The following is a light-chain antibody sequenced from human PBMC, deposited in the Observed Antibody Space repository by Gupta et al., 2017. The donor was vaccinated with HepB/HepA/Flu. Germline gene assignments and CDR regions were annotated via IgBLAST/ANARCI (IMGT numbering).Light chain of an antibody. CDR3: QSYDSSQSTYV. CDR2: SNR. V-gene: IGLV1-40*01. CDR1: SSNIGAGYD. J-gene: IGLJ1*01. Sequence: QSVLTQPPSVSVAPAQRVTISSTGSSSNIGAGYDVHWYQQPTGTAPKILIYSNRNRPSGVPDRFSGSKSGTSVSMAITGLQAEDEADYYCQSYDSSQSTYVFGTGTKVTVL.